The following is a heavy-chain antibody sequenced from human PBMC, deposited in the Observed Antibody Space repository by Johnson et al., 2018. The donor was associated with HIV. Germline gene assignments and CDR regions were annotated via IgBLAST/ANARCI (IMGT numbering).Heavy chain of an antibody. CDR3: ARDQGRWLQESAFDM. D-gene: IGHD5-24*01. CDR1: GFTVTSNY. V-gene: IGHV3-66*01. J-gene: IGHJ3*02. CDR2: IYSGDNT. Sequence: VQLVESGGGLVQPGGSLRLSCAVSGFTVTSNYITWVRQAPGKGLQWVSIIYSGDNTYYGDSVKGRFTISRDNSENTVYLQMNSLRVEDTAVYYCARDQGRWLQESAFDMWGQGTMVTVSS.